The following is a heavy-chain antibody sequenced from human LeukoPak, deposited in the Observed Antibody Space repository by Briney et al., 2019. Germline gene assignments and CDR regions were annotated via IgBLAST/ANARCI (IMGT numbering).Heavy chain of an antibody. CDR2: IYTSGST. Sequence: PSETLSLTCTVSGGSISSYYRSWTRQPAGKGLEWIGRIYTSGSTNYNPSLKSRVTMSVDTSKNQFSLKLSSVTAADTAVYYCARDTTSVAGYYYYMDVWGKGTTVTVSS. D-gene: IGHD6-19*01. CDR1: GGSISSYY. CDR3: ARDTTSVAGYYYYMDV. V-gene: IGHV4-4*07. J-gene: IGHJ6*03.